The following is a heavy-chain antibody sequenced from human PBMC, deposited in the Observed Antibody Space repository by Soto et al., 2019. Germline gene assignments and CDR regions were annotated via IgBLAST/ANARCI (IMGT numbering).Heavy chain of an antibody. Sequence: GGSLRLSCAASGFTFSSYGMHWVRQAPGKGLEWVAVIWYDGSNKYYADSVKGRFTISRDNSKNTLYLQMNSLRAEDTAVYYCARASITMVRGVRWSQSSMDVWGQGTTVTVSS. CDR2: IWYDGSNK. CDR3: ARASITMVRGVRWSQSSMDV. D-gene: IGHD3-10*01. J-gene: IGHJ6*02. CDR1: GFTFSSYG. V-gene: IGHV3-33*01.